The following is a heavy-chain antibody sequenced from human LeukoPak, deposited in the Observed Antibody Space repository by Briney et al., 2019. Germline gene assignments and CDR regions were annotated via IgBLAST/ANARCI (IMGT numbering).Heavy chain of an antibody. CDR1: GGSISGYY. D-gene: IGHD3-22*01. CDR3: ARSKNSVHYYDSSGYYFRLDAFDI. V-gene: IGHV4-59*01. Sequence: SETLSLTCTVSGGSISGYYWSWIRQPPGKGLEWIGYIYYSGSTNYNPSLKSRVTISVDTSKNQFSLKLSSVTAADTAVYYCARSKNSVHYYDSSGYYFRLDAFDIWGQGTMVTVSS. J-gene: IGHJ3*02. CDR2: IYYSGST.